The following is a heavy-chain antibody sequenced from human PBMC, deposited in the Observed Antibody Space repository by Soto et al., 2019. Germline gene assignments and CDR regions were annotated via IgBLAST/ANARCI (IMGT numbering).Heavy chain of an antibody. CDR2: ISYDGSNK. CDR3: ASLDYYDSSGPLIDY. J-gene: IGHJ4*02. CDR1: GFTFSSYA. Sequence: PGGSLRLSCAASGFTFSSYAMHWVRQAPGKGLEWVAFISYDGSNKYYADSVKGRFTISRDNSKNTLYLQMNSLRAEDTVVYYCASLDYYDSSGPLIDYWGQGTLVTVSS. V-gene: IGHV3-30-3*01. D-gene: IGHD3-22*01.